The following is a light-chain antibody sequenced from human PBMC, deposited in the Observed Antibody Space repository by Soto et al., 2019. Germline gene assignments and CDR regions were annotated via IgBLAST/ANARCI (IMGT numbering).Light chain of an antibody. V-gene: IGLV2-14*01. CDR2: EVN. Sequence: QSALTQPASVSGSPGQTITISCAGTKFDIGRYNYVSWYRQHPGEAPKLIIFEVNNRPSGISNRFSGSKSGNTASLTISGLQVEDEAHYFCSSYTSASALAIFGGGTKVTAL. CDR1: KFDIGRYNY. J-gene: IGLJ2*01. CDR3: SSYTSASALAI.